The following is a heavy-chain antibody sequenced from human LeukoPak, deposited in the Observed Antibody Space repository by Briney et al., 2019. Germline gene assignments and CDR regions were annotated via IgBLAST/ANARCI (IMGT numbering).Heavy chain of an antibody. CDR3: ARCTAGNYYYYGMDV. D-gene: IGHD6-13*01. CDR1: GYTFTSYA. J-gene: IGHJ6*02. Sequence: ASVKVSCKASGYTFTSYAMHWVRQAPGQRLEWMGRINAGNGNTKYSRKFQGRVTITRDTSASTAYMELSSLRSEDTAVYYCARCTAGNYYYYGMDVWGQGTTVTVSS. V-gene: IGHV1-3*01. CDR2: INAGNGNT.